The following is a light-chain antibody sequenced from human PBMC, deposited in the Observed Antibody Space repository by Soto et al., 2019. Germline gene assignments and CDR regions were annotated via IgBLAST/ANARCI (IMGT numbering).Light chain of an antibody. J-gene: IGKJ5*01. Sequence: VIWMTQSPTFLSASTVDIVTISCRMSQGISSYLAWYQQKPGKAPNLLIYTGSSLQSGVPSRFSGSGSGTDFTLTINSLQPEDCATYYCQPAASFPITFGQGTRLDIK. CDR2: TGS. CDR3: QPAASFPIT. CDR1: QGISSY. V-gene: IGKV1D-8*03.